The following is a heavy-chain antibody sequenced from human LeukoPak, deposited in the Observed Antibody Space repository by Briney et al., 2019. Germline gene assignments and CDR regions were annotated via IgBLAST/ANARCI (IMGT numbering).Heavy chain of an antibody. CDR2: IWYDGSNK. J-gene: IGHJ4*02. Sequence: GRSLRLSCAASGFTFSSYGMHWVRQAPGKGLEWVAVIWYDGSNKYYADSVKGRFTISRDNSKNTPYLQMNSLRAEDTAVYYCARDRYGSGRNAGDYWGQGTLVTVSS. CDR3: ARDRYGSGRNAGDY. V-gene: IGHV3-33*01. CDR1: GFTFSSYG. D-gene: IGHD3-10*01.